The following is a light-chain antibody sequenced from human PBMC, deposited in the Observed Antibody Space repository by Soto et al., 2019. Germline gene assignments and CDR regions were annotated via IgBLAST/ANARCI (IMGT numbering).Light chain of an antibody. V-gene: IGKV3D-20*01. CDR2: AAS. CDR1: QSVTNNY. J-gene: IGKJ3*01. Sequence: EIELTQSPATLSLSPGDTATLSCGASQSVTNNYLAWYQQKPGLAPRLLMYAASTRATGIPDRFRGSGSGTDFTLTISSREAEDFAVYYCQQYDRSPFTFGPGTKVDIK. CDR3: QQYDRSPFT.